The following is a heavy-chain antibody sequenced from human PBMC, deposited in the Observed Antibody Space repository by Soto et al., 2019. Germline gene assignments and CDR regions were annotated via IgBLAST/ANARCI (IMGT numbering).Heavy chain of an antibody. CDR1: GFTFRNHA. V-gene: IGHV3-30-3*01. CDR3: ARGDREDILVVVGARPGEYGTDI. J-gene: IGHJ6*02. CDR2: IAHDGSNA. D-gene: IGHD2-15*01. Sequence: QVQLVESGGGVVQPGGSRRLSCAASGFTFRNHAMHWVRQAPGKGLECLAVIAHDGSNAFYRDSVKGRVTVSRDNSKNTLYLYMNSLRSEDTGVYYCARGDREDILVVVGARPGEYGTDIWGQGTTVIVSS.